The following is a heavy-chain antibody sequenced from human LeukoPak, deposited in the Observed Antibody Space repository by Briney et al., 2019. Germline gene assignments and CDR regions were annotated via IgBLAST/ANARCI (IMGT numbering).Heavy chain of an antibody. D-gene: IGHD6-13*01. Sequence: ASVKVSCKASGYTFTSYDINWVRQATGQGLEWMGWMNPNSGNTGYAQKFQGRVTMTTDTSTSTAYMELRSLRSDDTAVYYCARSNPARSSPILSAWFDPWGQGTLVTVSS. CDR1: GYTFTSYD. V-gene: IGHV1-8*01. J-gene: IGHJ5*02. CDR3: ARSNPARSSPILSAWFDP. CDR2: MNPNSGNT.